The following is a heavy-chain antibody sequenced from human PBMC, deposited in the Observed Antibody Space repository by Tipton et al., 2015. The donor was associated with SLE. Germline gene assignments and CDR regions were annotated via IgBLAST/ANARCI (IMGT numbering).Heavy chain of an antibody. Sequence: LRLSCAVSGYSISSGYYWGWIRQPPGKGLEWIGSIYHSGSTYYNPSLKSRVTMSVDTSKNQFSLKLSSVTAADTAVYYCARGGVTTVTAVWGQGTMVTVSS. CDR2: IYHSGST. D-gene: IGHD4-17*01. CDR3: ARGGVTTVTAV. J-gene: IGHJ3*01. CDR1: GYSISSGYY. V-gene: IGHV4-38-2*01.